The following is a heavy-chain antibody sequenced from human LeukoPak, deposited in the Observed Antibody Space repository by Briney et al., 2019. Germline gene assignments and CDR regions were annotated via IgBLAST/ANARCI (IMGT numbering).Heavy chain of an antibody. Sequence: SVKVSCKASGGTFSSYAISWVRQAPGQGLEWMGGIIPIFGTANYAQKFQGRVTITADKSTSTAYMELSSLRSEDTAVYYCARESRLRYFERYDYWGQGTLVTVSS. D-gene: IGHD3-9*01. CDR3: ARESRLRYFERYDY. CDR1: GGTFSSYA. CDR2: IIPIFGTA. V-gene: IGHV1-69*06. J-gene: IGHJ4*02.